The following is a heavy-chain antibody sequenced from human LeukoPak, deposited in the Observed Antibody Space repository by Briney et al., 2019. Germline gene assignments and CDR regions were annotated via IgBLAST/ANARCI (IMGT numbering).Heavy chain of an antibody. V-gene: IGHV1-8*01. CDR1: GYTFTSYD. D-gene: IGHD3-3*01. J-gene: IGHJ4*02. Sequence: GASVKVSCKASGYTFTSYDINWVRQATGQGLEWMGWMNPNSSNTGYAQKFQGRVTMTRNTSISTAYMELSSLRSEDTAVYYCATSTYYDFWSGYYTVDYWGQGTLVTVSS. CDR3: ATSTYYDFWSGYYTVDY. CDR2: MNPNSSNT.